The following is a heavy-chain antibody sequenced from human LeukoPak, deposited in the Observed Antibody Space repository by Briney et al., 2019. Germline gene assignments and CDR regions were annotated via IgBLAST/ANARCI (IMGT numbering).Heavy chain of an antibody. D-gene: IGHD1-26*01. CDR2: IYYSGST. J-gene: IGHJ4*02. CDR1: GGSISSYY. CDR3: ARQWGSGSYYDY. Sequence: SETLSLTCTVFGGSISSYYWSWIRQPPGKGLEWVGYIYYSGSTNYNPSLKSRVTISVDTSKNQFSLKLSSVTAADTAVYYCARQWGSGSYYDYWGQGTLVTVSS. V-gene: IGHV4-59*08.